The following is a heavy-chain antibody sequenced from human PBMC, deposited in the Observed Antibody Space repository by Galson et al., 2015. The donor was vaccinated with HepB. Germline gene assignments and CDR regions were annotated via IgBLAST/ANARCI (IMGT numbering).Heavy chain of an antibody. D-gene: IGHD3-16*02. V-gene: IGHV1-3*01. CDR2: INAGNGNT. CDR1: GGTFSSYA. J-gene: IGHJ6*03. Sequence: SVKVSCKASGGTFSSYAISWVRQAPGQGLEWMGGINAGNGNTKYSQKFQGRVTITRDTSASTAYMELSSLRSEDTAVYYCARGGYYDYIWGSYRLYYYMDVWGKGTTVTVSS. CDR3: ARGGYYDYIWGSYRLYYYMDV.